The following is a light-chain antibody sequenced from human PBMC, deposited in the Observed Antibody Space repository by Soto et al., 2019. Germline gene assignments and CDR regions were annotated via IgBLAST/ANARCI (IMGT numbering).Light chain of an antibody. J-gene: IGLJ3*02. V-gene: IGLV2-14*01. Sequence: QSALTQPASVSGSPGQSITISCTGTSSDVGGYNYLSWYQQNPGKAPKVMIYEVSNRPSGVSNRFSGSKSGNTASLTISGLQAEDEADYYCSSYTTSGTPEFGGGTKVTVL. CDR3: SSYTTSGTPE. CDR2: EVS. CDR1: SSDVGGYNY.